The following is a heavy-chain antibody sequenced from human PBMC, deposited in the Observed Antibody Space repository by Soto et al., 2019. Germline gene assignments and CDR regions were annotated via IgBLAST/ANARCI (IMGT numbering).Heavy chain of an antibody. V-gene: IGHV3-23*01. CDR1: GFTFSSYA. Sequence: GGSLRLSCAASGFTFSSYAMSWVRQAPGKGLEWVSAISGSGGSTYYADSVKGRFTISRDNSKNTLYLQMNSLRAEDTALYYCEKDLSSDYDYGPFDYWGKGPLVTVS. J-gene: IGHJ4*02. CDR3: EKDLSSDYDYGPFDY. CDR2: ISGSGGST. D-gene: IGHD5-12*01.